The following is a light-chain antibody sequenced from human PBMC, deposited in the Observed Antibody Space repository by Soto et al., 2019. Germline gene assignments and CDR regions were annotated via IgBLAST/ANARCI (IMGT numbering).Light chain of an antibody. J-gene: IGLJ2*01. CDR1: KLGDKY. Sequence: YELTQPPSVSVSPGQTASITCSGDKLGDKYACWYQQKPGQSPVLVIYQDSKRPSGIPERFSGSNSGNTATLTISGTQAMDEADYYCQAWDSSPVVFGGGTKLTVL. V-gene: IGLV3-1*01. CDR3: QAWDSSPVV. CDR2: QDS.